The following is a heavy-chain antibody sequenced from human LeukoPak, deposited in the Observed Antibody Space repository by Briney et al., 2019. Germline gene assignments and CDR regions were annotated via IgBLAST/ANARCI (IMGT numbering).Heavy chain of an antibody. CDR2: IYYGGST. D-gene: IGHD2-2*01. Sequence: PSETLSLTCTVSGGSISSYYWSWIRQPPGKGLEWIGYIYYGGSTNYNPSLKSRVTISVDTSKNQFSLKLSSVTAADTAVYYCARRGGYCSSTSCLNWFDPWGQGTLVTVSS. CDR1: GGSISSYY. CDR3: ARRGGYCSSTSCLNWFDP. J-gene: IGHJ5*02. V-gene: IGHV4-59*08.